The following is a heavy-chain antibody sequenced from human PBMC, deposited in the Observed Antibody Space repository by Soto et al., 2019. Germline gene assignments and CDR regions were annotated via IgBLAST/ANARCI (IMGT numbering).Heavy chain of an antibody. V-gene: IGHV3-49*04. Sequence: GGSLRLSCTASGFTFGDYAMSWVRQAPGKGLEWVGFIRSKAYGGTTEYAASVKGRFTISRDDSKSIAYLQMNSLKTEDTAVYYCTRAYYDFWGGYYPGGNWFDPWGRGTLVAVSS. CDR2: IRSKAYGGTT. CDR1: GFTFGDYA. D-gene: IGHD3-3*01. J-gene: IGHJ5*02. CDR3: TRAYYDFWGGYYPGGNWFDP.